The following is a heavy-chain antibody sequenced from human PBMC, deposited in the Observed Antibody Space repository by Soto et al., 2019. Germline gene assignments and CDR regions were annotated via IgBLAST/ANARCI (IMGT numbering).Heavy chain of an antibody. J-gene: IGHJ6*02. D-gene: IGHD3-16*01. V-gene: IGHV3-30-3*01. CDR3: ARGEGMITFGGVVYGMDV. CDR2: ISYDGSNK. Sequence: QVQLVESGGGVVQPGRSLRLSCAASGFTFSSYAMHWVRQAPGKGLEWVAVISYDGSNKYYADSVKGRFTISRDNSKNTLYLQINSLRAEDTAVYYCARGEGMITFGGVVYGMDVWGQGTTVTVSS. CDR1: GFTFSSYA.